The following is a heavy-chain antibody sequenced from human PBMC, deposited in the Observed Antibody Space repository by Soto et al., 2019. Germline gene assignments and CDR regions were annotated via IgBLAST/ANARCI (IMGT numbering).Heavy chain of an antibody. CDR1: GYTFTDYY. J-gene: IGHJ4*02. Sequence: ASVKFSCTSSGYTFTDYYMHWVRQAPGQGLEWLGWINPYTGGTNYAHKFQDRVTLTRDTSISTAYLDLSRLTSDDTAVYYCAIDLIAGGAQYDADYCGQGTLVTVSS. CDR2: INPYTGGT. CDR3: AIDLIAGGAQYDADY. V-gene: IGHV1-2*02. D-gene: IGHD3-16*01.